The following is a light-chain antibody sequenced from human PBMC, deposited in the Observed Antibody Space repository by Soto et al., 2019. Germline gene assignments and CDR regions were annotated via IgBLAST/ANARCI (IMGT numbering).Light chain of an antibody. J-gene: IGKJ1*01. CDR2: GAS. Sequence: EMVFGQSPATLSVSPGESVTLSYKRTQTIGNKLAWYLQKPGQAPRLLIYGASSRATGIPDRFSGSGSETDFTLTISSLEPEDFAVYYCQRYGTSLTWTFGQGTKVDIK. CDR3: QRYGTSLTWT. CDR1: QTIGNK. V-gene: IGKV3-20*01.